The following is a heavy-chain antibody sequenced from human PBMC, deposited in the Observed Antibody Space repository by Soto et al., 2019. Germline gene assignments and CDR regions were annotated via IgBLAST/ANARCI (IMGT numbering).Heavy chain of an antibody. Sequence: SQTLSLTCVISGDSVSSNSAGWDWIRQSPSRGLEWLGSTYNRSKWYNEYAVSVKSRITIHPDTSRNQISLQLNSVTPEDTAVYYCARDIDFGYWGRGTQVTVSS. CDR3: ARDIDFGY. D-gene: IGHD3-3*01. CDR2: TYNRSKWYN. V-gene: IGHV6-1*01. J-gene: IGHJ4*01. CDR1: GDSVSSNSAG.